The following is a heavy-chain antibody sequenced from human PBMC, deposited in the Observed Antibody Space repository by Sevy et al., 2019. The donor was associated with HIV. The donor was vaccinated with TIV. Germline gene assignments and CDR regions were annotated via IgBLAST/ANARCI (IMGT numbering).Heavy chain of an antibody. Sequence: SETLSLTCTVSGGSISSYYWSWIRQPPGKGLEWIGYIYYSGSTNYNPSLKSRVTISVDTSKNQFSLKLGSVTAADTAVYYCAREFSGGSNRDFGGMDVWGQGTTVTVSS. D-gene: IGHD2-15*01. V-gene: IGHV4-59*01. CDR3: AREFSGGSNRDFGGMDV. CDR2: IYYSGST. CDR1: GGSISSYY. J-gene: IGHJ6*02.